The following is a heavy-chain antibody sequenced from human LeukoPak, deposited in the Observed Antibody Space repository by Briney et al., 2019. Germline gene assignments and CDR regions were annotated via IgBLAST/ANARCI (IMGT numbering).Heavy chain of an antibody. D-gene: IGHD2-2*01. CDR2: ISGSGGST. J-gene: IGHJ5*02. CDR3: AKAVVPAATVTNWFDP. CDR1: GFTFSSYA. V-gene: IGHV3-23*01. Sequence: GGSLGLSCAASGFTFSSYAMSWVRQAPGKGLEWVSAISGSGGSTYYADSVKGRFTISRDNSKNTLYLQMNSLRAEDTAVYYCAKAVVPAATVTNWFDPWGQGTLVTVSS.